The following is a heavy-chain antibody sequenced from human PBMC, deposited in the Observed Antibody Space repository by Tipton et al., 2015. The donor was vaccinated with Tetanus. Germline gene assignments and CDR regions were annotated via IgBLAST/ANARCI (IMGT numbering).Heavy chain of an antibody. D-gene: IGHD4-17*01. Sequence: SLRLSCAASGFTVSSNYMSWVRQAPGKGLEWVSVIYSGGSTYYADSVKGRFTISRDNSKDTLYLQMNSLRAEDTAVYYCARDRDGDYAAFDYWGQGTWSPSPQ. CDR3: ARDRDGDYAAFDY. CDR1: GFTVSSNY. J-gene: IGHJ4*02. V-gene: IGHV3-66*01. CDR2: IYSGGST.